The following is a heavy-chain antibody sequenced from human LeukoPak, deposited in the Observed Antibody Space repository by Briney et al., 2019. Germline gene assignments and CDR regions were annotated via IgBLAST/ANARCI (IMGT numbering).Heavy chain of an antibody. D-gene: IGHD5-18*01. CDR3: ARWTRVDTAMRGSFDV. Sequence: SETLSLTCTVSGGSISSYYWSWIRQPPGKGLEWIGYIYYSGSTNYNPSLKSRVTISVDTSKNQFSLKLSSVTAADTAVYYCARWTRVDTAMRGSFDVWGQGTMVTVSS. CDR1: GGSISSYY. CDR2: IYYSGST. V-gene: IGHV4-59*01. J-gene: IGHJ3*01.